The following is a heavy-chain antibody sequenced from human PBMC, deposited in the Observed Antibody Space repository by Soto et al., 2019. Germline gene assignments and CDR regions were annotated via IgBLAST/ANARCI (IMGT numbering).Heavy chain of an antibody. CDR1: GFIFRNYG. CDR3: VFYDVLTGYDH. D-gene: IGHD3-9*01. Sequence: EVQLLESGGGLVQPGGSLRLSCAGSGFIFRNYGMSWVRQAPGKGLEWVSAISGDGTGTYYADSVKGRFAISRDNSRNTLYLQMSSLRAGDTALYYCVFYDVLTGYDHWGQGTLVTVSS. V-gene: IGHV3-23*01. J-gene: IGHJ5*02. CDR2: ISGDGTGT.